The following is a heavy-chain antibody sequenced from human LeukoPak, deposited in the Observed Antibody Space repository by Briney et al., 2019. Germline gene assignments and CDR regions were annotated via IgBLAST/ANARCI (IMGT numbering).Heavy chain of an antibody. J-gene: IGHJ4*02. V-gene: IGHV4-34*01. CDR1: GGSFSGYY. CDR2: INHSGST. Sequence: SETLSLTCAVYGGSFSGYYWSWIRQPPGKGLEWIGEINHSGSTNYNPSLKSRATISVDTSKNQFSLKLSSVTAADTAVYYCARGENSSSWFLFDYWGQGTLVTVSS. D-gene: IGHD6-13*01. CDR3: ARGENSSSWFLFDY.